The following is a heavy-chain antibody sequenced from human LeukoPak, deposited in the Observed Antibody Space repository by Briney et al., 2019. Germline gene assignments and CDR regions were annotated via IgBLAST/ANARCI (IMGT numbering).Heavy chain of an antibody. D-gene: IGHD2/OR15-2a*01. Sequence: PSETLSLTCTVSGGSMSSIGFYGGWIRQAPGKGLEWIGSIHHSGTTYYSPSLKSRVSLSVDTSKNQFSLRLSSVTAADTAMYYFAGPRGAFSVYWGQGALVTVSS. CDR1: GGSMSSIGFY. CDR2: IHHSGTT. J-gene: IGHJ4*02. V-gene: IGHV4-39*01. CDR3: AGPRGAFSVY.